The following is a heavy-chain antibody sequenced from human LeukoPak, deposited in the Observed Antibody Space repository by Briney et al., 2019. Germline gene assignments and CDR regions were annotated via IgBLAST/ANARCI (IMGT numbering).Heavy chain of an antibody. D-gene: IGHD6-13*01. CDR2: VNPNSGGT. CDR3: ARDHPSNTWYDY. CDR1: GYTFTGYY. J-gene: IGHJ4*02. Sequence: GASVTVSCKASGYTFTGYYMHWVRQAPGQGLEWMGWVNPNSGGTNYAQKFQGRVTMTRDTSISTAYMELSRLGSDDTAVYYCARDHPSNTWYDYWGQGTLVTVSS. V-gene: IGHV1-2*02.